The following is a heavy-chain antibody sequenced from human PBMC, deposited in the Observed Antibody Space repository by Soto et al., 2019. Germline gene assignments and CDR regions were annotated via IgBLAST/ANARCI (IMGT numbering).Heavy chain of an antibody. J-gene: IGHJ4*02. D-gene: IGHD2-21*02. CDR1: GYTFSGYY. CDR3: ARSPLTHSMFFDY. CDR2: INPNSGGT. Sequence: QVQLVQSGAEVKKPGASVKVSCKASGYTFSGYYIQWVRQAPGQGLEWLGWINPNSGGTNYAQKFQGRVTMTRDTSISTAYMVLSSLRSDDTAVFYCARSPLTHSMFFDYWGQGTLVTVSS. V-gene: IGHV1-2*02.